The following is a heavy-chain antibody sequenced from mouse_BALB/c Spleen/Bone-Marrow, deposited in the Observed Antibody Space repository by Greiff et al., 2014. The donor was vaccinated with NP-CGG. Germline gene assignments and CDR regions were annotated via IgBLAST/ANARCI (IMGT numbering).Heavy chain of an antibody. CDR1: GFSFTSYG. CDR2: IWAGGST. V-gene: IGHV2-9*02. D-gene: IGHD1-1*01. Sequence: VQLVESGPGLVAPSQSLSITCTVSGFSFTSYGVHWVRQPPGKGLEWLGVIWAGGSTNYYSTLMYRLRTSKDNSKSQVFLKMSRLLTDDAAMYYGARYYYGFLDYWGQGTTLTVSS. J-gene: IGHJ2*01. CDR3: ARYYYGFLDY.